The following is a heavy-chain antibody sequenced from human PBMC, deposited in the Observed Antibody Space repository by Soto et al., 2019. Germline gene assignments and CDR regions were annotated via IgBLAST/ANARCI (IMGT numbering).Heavy chain of an antibody. CDR2: GFYSGST. CDR3: ARGQFGNWFDR. D-gene: IGHD3-16*01. Sequence: SWIRQPPGKGLEWIGYGFYSGSTNYSPSLKSRVSISVDTSNNHFSLKLRSVTAADTAVYYCARGQFGNWFDRWGQGTLVTVSS. J-gene: IGHJ5*02. V-gene: IGHV4-61*03.